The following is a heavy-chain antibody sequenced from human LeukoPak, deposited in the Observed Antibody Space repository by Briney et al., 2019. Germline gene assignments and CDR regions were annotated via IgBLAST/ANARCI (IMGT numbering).Heavy chain of an antibody. Sequence: SGGSLRLSCAASGFTFSSYSMNWVRQAPGKGLEWVSYISSSGSTIYYADSVKGRFTISRDNAKNSLYLQMNSLRAEDTAVYYCARESSSWYAYWGQGTLVTVSS. CDR2: ISSSGSTI. D-gene: IGHD6-13*01. J-gene: IGHJ4*02. V-gene: IGHV3-48*04. CDR3: ARESSSWYAY. CDR1: GFTFSSYS.